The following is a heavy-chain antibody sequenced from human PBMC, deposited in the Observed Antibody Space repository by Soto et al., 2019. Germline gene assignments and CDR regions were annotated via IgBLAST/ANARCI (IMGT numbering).Heavy chain of an antibody. CDR3: ASNPADYYDSSGYPRSYYGMDV. CDR1: GYTFTGYY. D-gene: IGHD3-22*01. J-gene: IGHJ6*02. V-gene: IGHV1-2*02. Sequence: ASVKVSCKASGYTFTGYYMHWVRQAPGQGLEWMGWINPDSGGTNYAQKFQGRVTMTRDTPISTAYMELSRLRSDDTAVYYCASNPADYYDSSGYPRSYYGMDVWGQGTTVTVSS. CDR2: INPDSGGT.